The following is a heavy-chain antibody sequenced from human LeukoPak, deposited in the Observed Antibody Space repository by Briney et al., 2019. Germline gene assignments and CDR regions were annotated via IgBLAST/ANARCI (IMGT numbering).Heavy chain of an antibody. Sequence: PSETLSLTCTVSGGSISSYYWSWIRQPPGKGLEWIGYIYNSGSTNYNPSLKSRVTISVDTSKNQFSLKLTSVTAADTAVYYCARDRIAAAGNYYYYGMDVWGQGTTVTVAS. CDR3: ARDRIAAAGNYYYYGMDV. J-gene: IGHJ6*02. V-gene: IGHV4-59*01. CDR1: GGSISSYY. D-gene: IGHD6-13*01. CDR2: IYNSGST.